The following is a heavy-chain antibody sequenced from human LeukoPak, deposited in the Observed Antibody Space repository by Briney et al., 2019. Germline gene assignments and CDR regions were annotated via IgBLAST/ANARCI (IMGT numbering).Heavy chain of an antibody. V-gene: IGHV4-4*07. D-gene: IGHD1-7*01. J-gene: IGHJ6*03. CDR1: GGSISSYY. CDR3: ARAYNWNYDGHYYYYMDV. CDR2: IYTSGST. Sequence: SETLSLTCTVSGGSISSYYWSWIRQPAGKGLEWIGRIYTSGSTNYNPSLKSRVTMSVDTSKNQFSLKLSSVTAADTAVYYCARAYNWNYDGHYYYYMDVWGKGTAITVSS.